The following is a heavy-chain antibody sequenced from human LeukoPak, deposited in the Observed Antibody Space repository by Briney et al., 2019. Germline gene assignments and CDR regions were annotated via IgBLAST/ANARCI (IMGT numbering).Heavy chain of an antibody. J-gene: IGHJ4*02. D-gene: IGHD2-2*01. Sequence: ASVKVSCKASGYTFTGYYMHWVRRAPGQGLEWMGWINTNSGGTNYAQKFQGRVTMTRDTSISTAYMELSRLRSDDTAVCYCAMEGASGYCSSTSCNPTFDYWGQGTLVTVSS. CDR2: INTNSGGT. CDR3: AMEGASGYCSSTSCNPTFDY. V-gene: IGHV1-2*02. CDR1: GYTFTGYY.